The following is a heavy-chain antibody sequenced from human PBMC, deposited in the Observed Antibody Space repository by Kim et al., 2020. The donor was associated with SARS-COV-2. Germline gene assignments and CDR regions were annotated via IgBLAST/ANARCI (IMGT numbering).Heavy chain of an antibody. CDR2: IYYSGST. CDR3: ARHMVSMGYNSVFGNDAFDI. J-gene: IGHJ3*02. Sequence: SETLSLTCTVSGGSISSSSYYWGWIRQPPGKGLEWIGSIYYSGSTYYNPSLKSRVTISVDTSKNQFSLKLSSVTAADTAVYYCARHMVSMGYNSVFGNDAFDIWGQGTMVTVSS. D-gene: IGHD3-3*01. CDR1: GGSISSSSYY. V-gene: IGHV4-39*01.